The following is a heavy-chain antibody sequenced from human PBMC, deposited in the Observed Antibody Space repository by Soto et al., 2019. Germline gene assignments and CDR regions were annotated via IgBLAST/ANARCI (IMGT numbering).Heavy chain of an antibody. CDR1: GGTFRRYA. CDR2: ILPIFGSP. CDR3: ARGEGDSSGYYPFDY. V-gene: IGHV1-69*13. Sequence: GASVKVCCKASGGTFRRYAISWVRQAPGQGLEWMGGILPIFGSPSHAQKFQGRVTITADESTSTAYMELSSLRSEDTAVYYCARGEGDSSGYYPFDYWGHGTLVTVSS. J-gene: IGHJ4*01. D-gene: IGHD3-22*01.